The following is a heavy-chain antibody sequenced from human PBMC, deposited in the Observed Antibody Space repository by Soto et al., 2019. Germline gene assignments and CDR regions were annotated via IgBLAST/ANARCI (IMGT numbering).Heavy chain of an antibody. J-gene: IGHJ6*03. CDR3: AKGGVHYYYYSMDI. CDR2: ISYDGRYI. Sequence: QVQLVESGGGVVQPGRSLRLSCAASGFTFSSYAVHWVRQAPGKGLEWVAVISYDGRYIYYADSVKGRFTISRDNSNNTLYLEINSLRAEDAAVYYCAKGGVHYYYYSMDIWGRGTTVTVSS. V-gene: IGHV3-30*18. D-gene: IGHD3-10*01. CDR1: GFTFSSYA.